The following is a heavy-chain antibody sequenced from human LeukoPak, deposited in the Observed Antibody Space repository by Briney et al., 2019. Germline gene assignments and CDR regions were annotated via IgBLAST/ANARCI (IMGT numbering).Heavy chain of an antibody. Sequence: PGGSLRLSSAASGFTFSTYALTWVRQAPRKGLEWVSTITGSDDRTYYADSVKGRFTISRDYSKNTLHLQLNSLRAEDTAMYYCAKGPQVGSGYHPDYWGQGTLVTVSS. CDR2: ITGSDDRT. CDR3: AKGPQVGSGYHPDY. J-gene: IGHJ4*02. V-gene: IGHV3-23*01. D-gene: IGHD3-22*01. CDR1: GFTFSTYA.